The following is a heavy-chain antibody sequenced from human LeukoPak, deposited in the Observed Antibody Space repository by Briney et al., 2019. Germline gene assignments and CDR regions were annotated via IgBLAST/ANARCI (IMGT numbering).Heavy chain of an antibody. D-gene: IGHD3-10*01. CDR2: IYYSGST. V-gene: IGHV4-59*08. CDR3: ARYYGAGSYSTYYYFGMDV. J-gene: IGHJ6*02. Sequence: SETLSLTCTVSGVSIRSYYWTWIRQSPGKGLEWIGYIYYSGSTNYNPSLKSRVTISVDTSKNQFSLRLSSVTAADTAVYYCARYYGAGSYSTYYYFGMDVSGQGTTVTVSS. CDR1: GVSIRSYY.